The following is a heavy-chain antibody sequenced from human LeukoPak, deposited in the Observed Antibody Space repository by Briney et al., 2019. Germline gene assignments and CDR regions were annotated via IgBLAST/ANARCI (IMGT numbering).Heavy chain of an antibody. CDR3: ARHTVVTKTGFDY. CDR2: ISAYNGHT. D-gene: IGHD4-23*01. CDR1: GYTFTSYA. V-gene: IGHV1-18*01. J-gene: IGHJ4*02. Sequence: SVKVSCKASGYTFTSYAISWVRQAPGQGLEWMGWISAYNGHTNYAQKLQGRVTMTTDTSTNTAYMELRSLSSDDTAVYYCARHTVVTKTGFDYWGQGTLVTVSS.